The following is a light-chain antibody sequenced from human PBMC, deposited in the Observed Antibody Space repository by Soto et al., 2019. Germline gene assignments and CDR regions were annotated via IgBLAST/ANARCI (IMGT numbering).Light chain of an antibody. Sequence: EIVLTQSPGTLSLSPGEIATLSCRASQSVSSTYVGWYQQKPGRAPRLLIFGASSRATGIPDRFSGSGSGTDFTLTISRLEPEDFAVYYCQHYGSSPTTFGQGTKVEIK. CDR1: QSVSSTY. V-gene: IGKV3-20*01. CDR2: GAS. J-gene: IGKJ1*01. CDR3: QHYGSSPTT.